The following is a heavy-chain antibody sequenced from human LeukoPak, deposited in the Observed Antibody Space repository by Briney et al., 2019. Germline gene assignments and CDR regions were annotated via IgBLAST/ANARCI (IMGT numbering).Heavy chain of an antibody. J-gene: IGHJ2*01. D-gene: IGHD2-21*02. CDR2: VYYSGST. V-gene: IGHV4-39*01. CDR3: ARHVSSDLRIVVVTSDWYFDR. Sequence: SETLSVTCIVSGGSISSSRFYWGWIRQPPGEGLEWLWTVYYSGSTYYNPSLKSLVTISADTSKNQSSLNLSSVTAANTGVYYCARHVSSDLRIVVVTSDWYFDRWGRGTLVTVSS. CDR1: GGSISSSRFY.